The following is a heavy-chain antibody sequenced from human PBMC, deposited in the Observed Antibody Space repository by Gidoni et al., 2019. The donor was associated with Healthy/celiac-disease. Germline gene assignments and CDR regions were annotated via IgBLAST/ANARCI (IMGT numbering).Heavy chain of an antibody. J-gene: IGHJ6*02. CDR1: SYG. CDR3: ARDLKKNGNYYYGMDV. CDR2: IWYDGSNE. Sequence: SYGMHWVRQAPGKGLEWVAVIWYDGSNEYYADSVKDRFTISRDNSKNTLYLQMNSLRAEDTAVYYCARDLKKNGNYYYGMDVWGQGTTVTVS. V-gene: IGHV3-33*01.